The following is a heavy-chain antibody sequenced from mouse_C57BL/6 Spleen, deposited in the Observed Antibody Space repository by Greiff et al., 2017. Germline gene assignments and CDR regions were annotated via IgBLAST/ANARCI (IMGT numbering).Heavy chain of an antibody. Sequence: VKLQQPGAELVRPGSSVKLSCKASGYTFTSYWMHWVKQRPIQGLEWIGHIDPSDSETHYNQKFKDKATLTVDKSSSTAYMQLSSLTSEDSAVYYCARKDGYYPFAYWGQGTLVTVSA. V-gene: IGHV1-52*01. CDR3: ARKDGYYPFAY. CDR2: IDPSDSET. J-gene: IGHJ3*01. CDR1: GYTFTSYW. D-gene: IGHD2-3*01.